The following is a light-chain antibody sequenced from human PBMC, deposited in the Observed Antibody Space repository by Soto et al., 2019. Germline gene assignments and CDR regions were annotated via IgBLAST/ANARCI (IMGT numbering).Light chain of an antibody. CDR2: EVT. V-gene: IGLV2-14*01. CDR3: SSYTTSSTWV. J-gene: IGLJ3*02. Sequence: QSALTQPASVSGSPGRSITISCTGRTSDVGSYNFVSWYQQHPGNAPKLLIYEVTNRASGISDRFSGSKSGYTASLTISGLQAEDESDYYCSSYTTSSTWVFGGGTKVTVL. CDR1: TSDVGSYNF.